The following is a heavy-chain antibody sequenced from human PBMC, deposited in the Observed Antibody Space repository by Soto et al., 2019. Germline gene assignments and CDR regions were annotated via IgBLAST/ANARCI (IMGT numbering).Heavy chain of an antibody. CDR3: ARESLQFYDSDGLHAS. J-gene: IGHJ4*02. Sequence: GSLRLSCAASGFTFSHYSLHWVRQAPGKGLEWISYISTSSTATYYADSVKGRFTVSRDNGNKLLFLQMNSLTNEDTAVYYCARESLQFYDSDGLHASWGPGTLVTVS. CDR1: GFTFSHYS. V-gene: IGHV3-48*02. D-gene: IGHD3-22*01. CDR2: ISTSSTAT.